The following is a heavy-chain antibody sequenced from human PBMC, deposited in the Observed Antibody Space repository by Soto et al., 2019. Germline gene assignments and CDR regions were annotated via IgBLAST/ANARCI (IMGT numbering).Heavy chain of an antibody. CDR1: GYPFTSYA. V-gene: IGHV7-4-1*01. CDR3: ARGIAAAGDNWFDP. D-gene: IGHD6-13*01. J-gene: IGHJ5*02. CDR2: INTNTGNP. Sequence: QVQLVQSGSELKKPGASVKVSCKASGYPFTSYAMNWVRQAPGQGLEWMGWINTNTGNPTYAQGFTGRFVFSLDTSVSTAYLQICSLKAEDTAVYYCARGIAAAGDNWFDPWGQGTLVTVSS.